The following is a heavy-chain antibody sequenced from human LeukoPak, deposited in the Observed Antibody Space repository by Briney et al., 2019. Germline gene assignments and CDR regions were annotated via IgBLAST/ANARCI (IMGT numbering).Heavy chain of an antibody. CDR1: GYTFTIYG. J-gene: IGHJ4*02. V-gene: IGHV1-18*01. CDR3: ARGIIGYYFDY. Sequence: ASLKVSCKTSGYTFTIYGISWVRQSPGQGLKWMRLISAYGNTNYAQNLQGRVTMSTDTSTSTAYMELRSLRSDDTAVYYCARGIIGYYFDYWGQGTLVTVSS. D-gene: IGHD2-15*01. CDR2: ISAYGNT.